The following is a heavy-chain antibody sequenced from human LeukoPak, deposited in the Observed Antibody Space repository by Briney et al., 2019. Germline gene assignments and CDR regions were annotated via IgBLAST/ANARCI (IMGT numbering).Heavy chain of an antibody. D-gene: IGHD3-3*01. V-gene: IGHV3-30-3*01. CDR1: GFTFSSYA. CDR3: ARGANDFWSGYYTPRMDV. CDR2: ISYDGSNK. J-gene: IGHJ6*02. Sequence: GSLRLSCAASGFTFSSYAMHWVRQAPGKGLEWVAVISYDGSNKYYADSVKGRFTISRDSSKNTLYLQMNSLRAEDTAVYYCARGANDFWSGYYTPRMDVWGQGTTVTVSS.